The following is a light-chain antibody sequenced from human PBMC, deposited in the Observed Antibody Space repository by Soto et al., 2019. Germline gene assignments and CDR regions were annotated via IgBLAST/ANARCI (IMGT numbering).Light chain of an antibody. CDR2: WAS. J-gene: IGKJ4*01. CDR1: QSVLYSSNNKNY. Sequence: DIVMTQSPDSLAVSLGERATINCKSSQSVLYSSNNKNYLAWYQQKPGQPPKLLIYWASTRESGVPDRFSGSGSGTDFTLTISSLQAEDVSGYYCQQYYSRPLTFGGGTKVEIK. V-gene: IGKV4-1*01. CDR3: QQYYSRPLT.